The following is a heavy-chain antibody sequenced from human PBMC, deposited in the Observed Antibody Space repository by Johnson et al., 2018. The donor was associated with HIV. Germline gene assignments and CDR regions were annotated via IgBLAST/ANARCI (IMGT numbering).Heavy chain of an antibody. CDR1: GFTFSSYW. D-gene: IGHD6-13*01. Sequence: EVQLLESGGGLVQPGGSLRLSCAASGFTFSSYWMSWVRQAPGKGLEWVANIKQDGSEKYYVDSVKGRFTISRDNAKNSLYLQMNSLRAEDTAVYYCVTPVAAAGPDAFDIWGQGTMVTVSS. V-gene: IGHV3-7*05. CDR3: VTPVAAAGPDAFDI. CDR2: IKQDGSEK. J-gene: IGHJ3*02.